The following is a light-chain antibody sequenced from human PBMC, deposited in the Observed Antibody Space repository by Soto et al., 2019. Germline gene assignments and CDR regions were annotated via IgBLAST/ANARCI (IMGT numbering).Light chain of an antibody. Sequence: ITMTQSPATLSASPGETATLSCRASQSVSSYLAWYQQKPGQAPRLLIYGAYSMASGIPARFSGSGSGTEFTLTISSLQSEDFAVYYCQQYNNWPPLTFGGGTKVDIK. CDR3: QQYNNWPPLT. J-gene: IGKJ4*01. V-gene: IGKV3-15*01. CDR2: GAY. CDR1: QSVSSY.